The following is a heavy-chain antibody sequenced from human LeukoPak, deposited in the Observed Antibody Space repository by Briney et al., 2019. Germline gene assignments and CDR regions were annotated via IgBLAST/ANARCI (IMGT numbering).Heavy chain of an antibody. Sequence: ASVKVSCKASGYTFTSYAITWVRQAPGQGLDWMGWISLYNPKTNYAQKFQGRVTMTTDTSTTTAYMELTSLTSDDTAVYYCARLGVAGDPSSAECFQHWGQGTLLTVPS. CDR3: ARLGVAGDPSSAECFQH. CDR1: GYTFTSYA. CDR2: ISLYNPKT. V-gene: IGHV1-18*01. D-gene: IGHD6-19*01. J-gene: IGHJ1*01.